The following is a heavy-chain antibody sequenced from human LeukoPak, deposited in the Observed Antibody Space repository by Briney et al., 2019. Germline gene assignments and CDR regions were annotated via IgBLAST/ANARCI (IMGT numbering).Heavy chain of an antibody. CDR2: IYPGDSGT. CDR1: GYSFTSYW. CDR3: ARRGGYCSSTSCYAADAFDI. J-gene: IGHJ3*02. V-gene: IGHV5-51*01. Sequence: GESLKISCQGSGYSFTSYWIGWVRQMPGKGLEWMGIIYPGDSGTRYSPSFQGQVTISADKSISTAYLQWSSLKASDTAMYYCARRGGYCSSTSCYAADAFDIWGQGTMVTVSS. D-gene: IGHD2-2*01.